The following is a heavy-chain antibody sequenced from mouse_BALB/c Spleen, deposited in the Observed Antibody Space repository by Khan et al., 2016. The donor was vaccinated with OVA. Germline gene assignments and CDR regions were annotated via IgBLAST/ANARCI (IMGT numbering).Heavy chain of an antibody. V-gene: IGHV1-7*01. J-gene: IGHJ2*01. CDR2: INPSAGYT. Sequence: QVQLKESGAELAKPGASVKMSCKASGYTFTSYWMHWVKQRPGQGLEWIGYINPSAGYTDYNQTFKDKATLTADKSSSTAYMQLNSLTSEDSAVYYCARERIDYWGQGTTLTVSA. CDR1: GYTFTSYW. CDR3: ARERIDY.